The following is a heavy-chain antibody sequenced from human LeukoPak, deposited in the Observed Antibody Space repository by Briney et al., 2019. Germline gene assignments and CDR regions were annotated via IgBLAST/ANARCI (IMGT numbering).Heavy chain of an antibody. V-gene: IGHV3-30-3*01. CDR1: GFTFSSYA. CDR3: ARESLYRRTFDY. CDR2: ISYDGSNK. D-gene: IGHD1-26*01. Sequence: PGGSLRLSCAASGFTFSSYAMHWVRQAPGKGLEWVAVISYDGSNKYYADSVKGRFTISRDNSKNTLYLQMNSLRAEDTAVYYCARESLYRRTFDYWGQGTLVTVSS. J-gene: IGHJ4*02.